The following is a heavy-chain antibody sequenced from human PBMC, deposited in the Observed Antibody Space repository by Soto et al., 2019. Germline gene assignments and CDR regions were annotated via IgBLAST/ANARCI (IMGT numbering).Heavy chain of an antibody. Sequence: SETLSLTCAVSGYSISSGNWCGWIRQPPGEGLEWIGYIYYTGTTYYNPSLKSRVTMSVDTSKNQFSLRLSSVTAVDTAIYYCTITRGDPQLHGLDYWAQGTLVTVSS. V-gene: IGHV4-28*01. CDR1: GYSISSGNW. J-gene: IGHJ4*02. D-gene: IGHD3-10*01. CDR2: IYYTGTT. CDR3: TITRGDPQLHGLDY.